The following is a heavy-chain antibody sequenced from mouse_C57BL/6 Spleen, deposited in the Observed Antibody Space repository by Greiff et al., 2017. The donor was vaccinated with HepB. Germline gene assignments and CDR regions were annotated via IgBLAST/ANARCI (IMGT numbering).Heavy chain of an antibody. CDR2: IDPSDSYT. Sequence: QVQLQQPGAELVKPGASVKLSCKASGYTFTSYWMQWVKQRPGQGLEWIGEIDPSDSYTNYNQKFKGKATLTVDTSSSTAYMQLSSLTSEDSAVYYCARTEFITTVVEEELGAMDYWGQGTSVTVSS. V-gene: IGHV1-50*01. J-gene: IGHJ4*01. D-gene: IGHD1-1*01. CDR3: ARTEFITTVVEEELGAMDY. CDR1: GYTFTSYW.